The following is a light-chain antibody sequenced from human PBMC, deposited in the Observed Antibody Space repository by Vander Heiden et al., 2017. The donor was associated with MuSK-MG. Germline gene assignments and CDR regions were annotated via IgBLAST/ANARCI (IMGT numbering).Light chain of an antibody. CDR3: QQYDNWPLT. Sequence: EIVMTQSPATLSVSPGERATLSYRASQSVSNNLAWYQQKPGQAPRLLVYGASTRTTGIPARFSGSGSGTEFTLTISSLQSEDSAVYYCQQYDNWPLTFGGGTKVEIK. CDR1: QSVSNN. CDR2: GAS. J-gene: IGKJ4*01. V-gene: IGKV3-15*01.